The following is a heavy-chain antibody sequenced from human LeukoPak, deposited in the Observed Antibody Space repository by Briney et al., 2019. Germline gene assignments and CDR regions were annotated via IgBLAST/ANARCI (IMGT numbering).Heavy chain of an antibody. J-gene: IGHJ6*02. V-gene: IGHV3-33*01. CDR3: ARSGQVRNYYYGMDV. CDR1: GFTFSNYD. D-gene: IGHD1-1*01. Sequence: GGSLRLSCAASGFTFSNYDVHWVRQAPGKGLEWVAVIWYDGSNKYYVDSVKGRFTISRDISKNTLYLQMNSLSAEDTAVYYCARSGQVRNYYYGMDVWGQGTTVTVSS. CDR2: IWYDGSNK.